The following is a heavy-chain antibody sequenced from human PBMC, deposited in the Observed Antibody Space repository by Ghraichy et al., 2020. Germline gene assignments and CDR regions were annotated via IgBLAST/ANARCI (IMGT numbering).Heavy chain of an antibody. V-gene: IGHV1-18*01. CDR3: ARVPNCSGGSCINWFDP. CDR2: ISAYNGDT. CDR1: GYTFTSYG. J-gene: IGHJ5*02. D-gene: IGHD2-15*01. Sequence: ASVKVSCKASGYTFTSYGISWVRQAPGQGLEWMGWISAYNGDTNYAQKLQGRVTMTTDTSTSTAYMELRSLRSDDTAVYYCARVPNCSGGSCINWFDPWGQGTLVTVSS.